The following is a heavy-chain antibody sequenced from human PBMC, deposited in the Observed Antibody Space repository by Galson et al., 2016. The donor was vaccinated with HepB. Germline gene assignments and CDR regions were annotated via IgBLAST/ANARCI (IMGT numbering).Heavy chain of an antibody. V-gene: IGHV3-23*01. Sequence: SLRLSCAASGFTFSSYAMTWVRQAPGKGLEWVSAIDGRSENSYYADSVKGRFTLSRDNSKNTLYLRMNSLRADDTAVYYFAKDGGSNYVRGYYNGMEVWGQGTTVTVSS. CDR1: GFTFSSYA. CDR2: IDGRSENS. CDR3: AKDGGSNYVRGYYNGMEV. D-gene: IGHD4-11*01. J-gene: IGHJ6*02.